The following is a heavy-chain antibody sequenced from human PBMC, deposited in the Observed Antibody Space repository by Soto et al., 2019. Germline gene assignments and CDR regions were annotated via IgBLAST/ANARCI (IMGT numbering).Heavy chain of an antibody. J-gene: IGHJ6*02. V-gene: IGHV3-11*06. Sequence: QVQLVESGGGLVKPGGSLRLSCAASGFTFSDYYMSWIRQAPGKGLEWVSYISSSSRYKNYEDSVKGRFTISRDNAKNSLYLQMNSLRAEDTAVYYCARYCSGGSCYYYYGMDVWGQGTTVTVSS. CDR1: GFTFSDYY. CDR2: ISSSSRYK. CDR3: ARYCSGGSCYYYYGMDV. D-gene: IGHD2-15*01.